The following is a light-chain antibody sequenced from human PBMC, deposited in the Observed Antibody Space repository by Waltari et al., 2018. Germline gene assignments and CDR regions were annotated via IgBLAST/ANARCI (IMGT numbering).Light chain of an antibody. V-gene: IGKV3-20*01. CDR3: QQYRSSPIT. CDR1: ESISNLY. J-gene: IGKJ5*01. CDR2: GTS. Sequence: DIVLTQSPGTLSLSPGETATFYCRVSESISNLYVAWYKQVAGQSPRLLIQGTSTRVTGIPDRFSGSGSETDFTLTISGLEPEDSAVYYCQQYRSSPITFGQGTRLEIK.